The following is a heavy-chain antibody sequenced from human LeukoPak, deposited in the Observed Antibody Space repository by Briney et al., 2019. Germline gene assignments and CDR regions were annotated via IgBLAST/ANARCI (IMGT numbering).Heavy chain of an antibody. CDR1: HFTFKGSW. Sequence: GGTLRLSCADSHFTFKGSWMNWGRQAPGKGLEWVANRDPTGSQKRYVDSVRGRFTISKDNPGASLYLDMHSLRAEETAIYYCAIWTSGNYWGQGTLVTVSS. D-gene: IGHD1-1*01. CDR3: AIWTSGNY. J-gene: IGHJ4*02. CDR2: RDPTGSQK. V-gene: IGHV3-7*01.